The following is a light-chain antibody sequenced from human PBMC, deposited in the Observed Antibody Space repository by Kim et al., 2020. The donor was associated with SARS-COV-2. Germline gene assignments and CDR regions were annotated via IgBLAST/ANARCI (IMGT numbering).Light chain of an antibody. V-gene: IGLV3-1*01. CDR1: KLGNKF. CDR3: QAWDSTGV. CDR2: QDS. Sequence: SYELTQPPSVSVSSGQTASITCSGDKLGNKFVSWYQQTPGQSPVLVIYQDSRRPSGIPERFSGSNSGNTAALTISGTLTMDEGDYYCQAWDSTGVLGGGTQLTV. J-gene: IGLJ3*02.